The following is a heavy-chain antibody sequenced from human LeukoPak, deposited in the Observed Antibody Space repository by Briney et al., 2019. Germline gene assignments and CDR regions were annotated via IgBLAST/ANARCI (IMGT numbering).Heavy chain of an antibody. CDR2: IYDNGDT. D-gene: IGHD3-10*01. J-gene: IGHJ4*02. CDR1: GGSISSGGYY. CDR3: ARGLGSGSYYHY. Sequence: TPSETLSLTCTVSGGSISSGGYYWSWIRQPPGKGLEWIGYIYDNGDTNYNPSLKSRVTISLDTSKNQFSLKLSSVTAADTAVYYCARGLGSGSYYHYWGQGTLVTVSS. V-gene: IGHV4-61*08.